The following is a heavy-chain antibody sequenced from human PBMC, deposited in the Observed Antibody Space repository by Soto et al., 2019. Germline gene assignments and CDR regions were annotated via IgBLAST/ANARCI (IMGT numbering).Heavy chain of an antibody. CDR3: AKREGPDCGGDCFVD. V-gene: IGHV3-23*01. CDR1: GFTFSTYV. J-gene: IGHJ4*02. D-gene: IGHD2-21*02. Sequence: EVQLLESGGGLVQPGGSLRLSCAASGFTFSTYVMSWVRQAPGKGLEWVSAISGSGGGTYYADSVKGRFTISRDNSKNSLYLQMNSLRAEDTAVYYCAKREGPDCGGDCFVDWGQGTLVTVSS. CDR2: ISGSGGGT.